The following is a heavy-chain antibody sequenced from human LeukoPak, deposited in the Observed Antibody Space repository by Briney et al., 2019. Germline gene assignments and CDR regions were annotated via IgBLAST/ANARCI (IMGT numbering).Heavy chain of an antibody. CDR3: ARGNGLYGSGSYSWFDP. J-gene: IGHJ5*02. CDR1: GGSFTDYY. Sequence: SETLSLTCAVYGGSFTDYYWSWIRQPAGKGLEWIGRIYTSGSTNYNPSLKSRVTISVDTSRNQSSLKLSSVTAADTAVYYCARGNGLYGSGSYSWFDPWGQGTLVTVSS. CDR2: IYTSGST. V-gene: IGHV4-59*10. D-gene: IGHD3-10*01.